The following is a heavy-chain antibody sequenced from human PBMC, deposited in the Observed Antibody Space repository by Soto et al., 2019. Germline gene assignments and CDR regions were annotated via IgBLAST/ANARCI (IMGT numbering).Heavy chain of an antibody. J-gene: IGHJ4*02. V-gene: IGHV4-61*01. Sequence: SETLSLTCTVSGGSVSSGSYYWSWIRQPPGKGLEWIGYIYYSGSTNYNPSLKSRVTISVDTSKNQFSLKLSSVTAADTAVYYCARDYGDADWGQGTLVTVSS. CDR1: GGSVSSGSYY. D-gene: IGHD4-17*01. CDR2: IYYSGST. CDR3: ARDYGDAD.